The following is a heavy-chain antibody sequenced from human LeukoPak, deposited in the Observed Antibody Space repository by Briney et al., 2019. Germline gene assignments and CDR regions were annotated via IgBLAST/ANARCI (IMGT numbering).Heavy chain of an antibody. D-gene: IGHD6-13*01. CDR3: AKRGEGYTAAANGYYFDY. Sequence: SETLSLTCAVYGGSFSGYHWSWIRQPPGKGLEWIGEINHSGSTNYNPSLKSRVTISVDTSKNQFSLKLSSVTAADTAVYYCAKRGEGYTAAANGYYFDYWGQGTLVTVSS. J-gene: IGHJ4*02. CDR1: GGSFSGYH. V-gene: IGHV4-34*01. CDR2: INHSGST.